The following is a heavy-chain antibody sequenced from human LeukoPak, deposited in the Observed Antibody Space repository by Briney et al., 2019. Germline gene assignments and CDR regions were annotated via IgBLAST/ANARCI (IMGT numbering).Heavy chain of an antibody. Sequence: GGSLRLSCAASGFTFSSYAMSWVRQAPGKGLEWVSSITISGATTYYADSVKGRLTISRDNSKTTLYLQMNSLRAEDTAVYYCATYGSGSYYRKAFDYRGQGTLVTVSS. D-gene: IGHD3-10*01. CDR1: GFTFSSYA. CDR2: ITISGATT. J-gene: IGHJ4*02. CDR3: ATYGSGSYYRKAFDY. V-gene: IGHV3-23*01.